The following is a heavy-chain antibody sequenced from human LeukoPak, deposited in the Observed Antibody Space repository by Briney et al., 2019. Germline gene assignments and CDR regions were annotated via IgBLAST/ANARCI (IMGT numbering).Heavy chain of an antibody. Sequence: GRSLRLSCAASGFTFSSYAMHWVRQAPGKGLEWVAVISYDGSNKYYADSVKGRFTISRDNSKNTLYLQMNSLRAEDTAVYYCARDPSEVGATYQFDYWGQGTLVTVSS. V-gene: IGHV3-30-3*01. CDR3: ARDPSEVGATYQFDY. CDR2: ISYDGSNK. CDR1: GFTFSSYA. J-gene: IGHJ4*02. D-gene: IGHD1-26*01.